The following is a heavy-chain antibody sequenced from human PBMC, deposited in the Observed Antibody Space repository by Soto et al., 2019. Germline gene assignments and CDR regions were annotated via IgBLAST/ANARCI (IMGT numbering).Heavy chain of an antibody. CDR2: INHSGIT. D-gene: IGHD2-21*02. CDR3: ASLGYCGGDCYRPVDF. J-gene: IGHJ4*02. V-gene: IGHV4-34*01. CDR1: GGSFSGYY. Sequence: PSETLSLTCAVYGGSFSGYYWSWIRQPPGKGLEWIGEINHSGITNYNPSLKSRVTISVDTSKNQFSLKLTSVTAADTAVYYCASLGYCGGDCYRPVDFWGQETPVTVSS.